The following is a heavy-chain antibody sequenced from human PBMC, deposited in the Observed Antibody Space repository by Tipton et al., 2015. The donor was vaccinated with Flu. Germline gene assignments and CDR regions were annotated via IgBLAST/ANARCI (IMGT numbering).Heavy chain of an antibody. J-gene: IGHJ5*02. V-gene: IGHV3-7*01. Sequence: SLRLSCVASGFSLSSYWMSWVRQAPGKGLEWVANVNQDGSVKYYVDSVKGRFIISRDNARNSVFLQMSSLRSEDTAIYYCARAWAAAGSAWGQGTLVTVSS. CDR1: GFSLSSYW. CDR2: VNQDGSVK. D-gene: IGHD6-13*01. CDR3: ARAWAAAGSA.